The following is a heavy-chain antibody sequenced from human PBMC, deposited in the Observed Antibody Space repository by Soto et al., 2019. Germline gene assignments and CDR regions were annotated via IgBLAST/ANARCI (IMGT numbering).Heavy chain of an antibody. CDR3: ARGPWGGSYEDCHFEH. CDR2: INHSGST. CDR1: GRSFSGYY. D-gene: IGHD3-16*01. Sequence: PSETLSLTCAVYGRSFSGYYWSWIRQPPGKGLEWIGEINHSGSTNYNPSLKSRVTISVDTSKNQFSLKLSSVTAADTAVYYCARGPWGGSYEDCHFEHWGQGTLVTVPS. J-gene: IGHJ4*02. V-gene: IGHV4-34*01.